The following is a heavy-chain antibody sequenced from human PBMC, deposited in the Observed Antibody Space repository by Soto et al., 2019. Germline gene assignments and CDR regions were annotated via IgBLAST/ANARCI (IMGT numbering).Heavy chain of an antibody. D-gene: IGHD3-22*01. CDR2: ISSTGGST. V-gene: IGHV3-23*01. J-gene: IGHJ6*02. CDR1: GFTFINYA. Sequence: GGSLRLSCAASGFTFINYAMSWVRQATGKGLEWVSIISSTGGSTDYADSVKGRFTISRDNSKNTLYLQMNSLRGEDTAVYHCAKGRGSGYYHGLDVWGQGTTVTVSS. CDR3: AKGRGSGYYHGLDV.